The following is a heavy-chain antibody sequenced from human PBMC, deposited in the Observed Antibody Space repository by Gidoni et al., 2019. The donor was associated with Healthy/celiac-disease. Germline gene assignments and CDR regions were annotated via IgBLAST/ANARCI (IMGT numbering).Heavy chain of an antibody. D-gene: IGHD6-19*01. J-gene: IGHJ4*02. CDR3: AKDLDSSGWYYFDY. Sequence: EVQLLESGGGLVQPGGSLRLSCAASGFTCSSYAMSWVRQAPGKGLEWVSAIGGSGGSTYYADSVKGRFTISRDNSKNTLYLQMTSLRAEDTAVYYCAKDLDSSGWYYFDYWGQGTLVTVSS. CDR1: GFTCSSYA. CDR2: IGGSGGST. V-gene: IGHV3-23*01.